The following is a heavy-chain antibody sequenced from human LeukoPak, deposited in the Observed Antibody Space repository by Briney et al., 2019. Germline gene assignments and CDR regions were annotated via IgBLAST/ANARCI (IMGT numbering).Heavy chain of an antibody. J-gene: IGHJ4*02. CDR2: INHSGST. Sequence: ETLSLTCAVYGGSFSGYYWSWIRQPPGEGLEWIGEINHSGSTNYNPSLKSRVTISVDTSKNQFSLKLSSVTAADTAVYYCARGKSVFDYWGQGTLVTVSS. CDR1: GGSFSGYY. CDR3: ARGKSVFDY. D-gene: IGHD2-8*01. V-gene: IGHV4-34*01.